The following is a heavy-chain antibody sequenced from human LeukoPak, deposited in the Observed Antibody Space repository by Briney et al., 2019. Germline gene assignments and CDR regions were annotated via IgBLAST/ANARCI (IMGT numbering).Heavy chain of an antibody. CDR3: ARGGGSFYFDY. D-gene: IGHD2-15*01. CDR2: IYSGGST. V-gene: IGHV3-53*01. J-gene: IGHJ4*02. CDR1: GFSVSSNY. Sequence: PGGSLRLYCAASGFSVSSNYMSWVRQAPGKGLEWVSVIYSGGSTYYADSVKGRFTISRDNSKNTLYLQMNSLRAEDTAVYYCARGGGSFYFDYWGQGTLVTVSS.